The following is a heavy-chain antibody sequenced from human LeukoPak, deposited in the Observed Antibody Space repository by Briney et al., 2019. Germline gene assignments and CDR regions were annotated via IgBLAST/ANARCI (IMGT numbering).Heavy chain of an antibody. D-gene: IGHD6-13*01. CDR2: IYYSGTT. CDR3: ARGLMMAVAGRGEFHY. J-gene: IGHJ4*02. V-gene: IGHV4-59*01. CDR1: GGSISNYC. Sequence: KPSETLSLTCSVSGGSISNYCWSWVRQPPGKALEWIGYIYYSGTTNYNPSLKSRVTISVDTSKNQFSLKLSSVTAADTAVYYCARGLMMAVAGRGEFHYWGQGTLVTVSS.